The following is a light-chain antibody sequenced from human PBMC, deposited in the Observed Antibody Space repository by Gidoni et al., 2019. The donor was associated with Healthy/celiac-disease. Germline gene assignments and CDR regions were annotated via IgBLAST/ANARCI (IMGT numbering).Light chain of an antibody. J-gene: IGKJ1*01. CDR3: QQYNNWPPWT. V-gene: IGKV3-15*01. Sequence: EIVMTQYPATLSLSPGERATLSCRASQSVSSNLAWYQQKPGQAPRLLIYGASTRATGIPARFSGSGSGTEFTLTISSLQSEDFAVYYCQQYNNWPPWTFXQXTKVEIK. CDR1: QSVSSN. CDR2: GAS.